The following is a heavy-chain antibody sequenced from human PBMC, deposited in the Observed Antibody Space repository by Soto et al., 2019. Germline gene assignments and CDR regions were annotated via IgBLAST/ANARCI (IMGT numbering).Heavy chain of an antibody. CDR1: GASISSFNYY. Sequence: PSETLSLTCTVSGASISSFNYYWTWIRQPPGKGLEWLGYIYYSGSTLYNPSLKSRLTMLLDTSKNNFSLKLSSVTDADTAVYYCPRSASVYDFFDVWGQGTMVTVSS. CDR2: IYYSGST. V-gene: IGHV4-30-4*01. CDR3: PRSASVYDFFDV. J-gene: IGHJ3*01. D-gene: IGHD3-16*01.